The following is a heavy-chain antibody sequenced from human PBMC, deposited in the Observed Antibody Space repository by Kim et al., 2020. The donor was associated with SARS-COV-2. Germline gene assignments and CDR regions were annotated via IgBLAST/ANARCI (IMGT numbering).Heavy chain of an antibody. D-gene: IGHD6-13*01. Sequence: SETLFLTCTVSGGSISSSSYYWGWIRQPPGKGLEWIGSIYYSGSTYYNPSLKSRVTISVDTSKNQFSLKLSSVTAADTAVYYCADSSSSWDNWFDPWGQG. CDR1: GGSISSSSYY. CDR2: IYYSGST. V-gene: IGHV4-39*01. J-gene: IGHJ5*02. CDR3: ADSSSSWDNWFDP.